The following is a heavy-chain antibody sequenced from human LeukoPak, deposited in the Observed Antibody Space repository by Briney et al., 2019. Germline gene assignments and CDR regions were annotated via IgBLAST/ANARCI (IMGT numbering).Heavy chain of an antibody. CDR3: AREGYYGSGSPPSLYFDY. CDR1: GFTFRNYV. CDR2: TSSDLNVK. Sequence: GGSLRLSCAASGFTFRNYVIHWVRQAPGKGLEWVAVTSSDLNVKLYADSVKGRFTISRDNSRSTLYLRMNSLRPEDAAIYYCAREGYYGSGSPPSLYFDYWGQGTLVTVSS. D-gene: IGHD3-10*01. V-gene: IGHV3-30-3*01. J-gene: IGHJ4*02.